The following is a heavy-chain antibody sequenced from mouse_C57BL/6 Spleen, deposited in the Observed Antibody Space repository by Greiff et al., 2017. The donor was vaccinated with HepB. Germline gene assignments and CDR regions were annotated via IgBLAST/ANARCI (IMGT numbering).Heavy chain of an antibody. Sequence: QVQLQQPGAELVKPGASVKLSCKASGYTFTSYWMQWVKQRPGQGLEWIGEIDPSDSYTNYNQKFKGKATLTVDTSSSTAYMQLSSLTSEDSAVYYCARFYYYGSSHGAMDYWGQGTSVTVSS. V-gene: IGHV1-50*01. CDR2: IDPSDSYT. CDR1: GYTFTSYW. D-gene: IGHD1-1*01. CDR3: ARFYYYGSSHGAMDY. J-gene: IGHJ4*01.